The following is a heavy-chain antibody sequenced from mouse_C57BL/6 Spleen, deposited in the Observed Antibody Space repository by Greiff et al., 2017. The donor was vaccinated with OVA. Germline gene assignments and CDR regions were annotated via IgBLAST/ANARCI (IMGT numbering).Heavy chain of an antibody. Sequence: QVQLQQPGAELVMPGASVKLSCKASGYTFTSYWMHWVKQRPGQGLEWIGEIDPSDSYTNYNQKFKGKSTLTVDKSSSTAYMQLSSLTSEDSAVYISARLGTGAMEDRGQGTSVTVSS. CDR3: ARLGTGAMED. CDR2: IDPSDSYT. D-gene: IGHD3-3*01. CDR1: GYTFTSYW. J-gene: IGHJ4*01. V-gene: IGHV1-69*01.